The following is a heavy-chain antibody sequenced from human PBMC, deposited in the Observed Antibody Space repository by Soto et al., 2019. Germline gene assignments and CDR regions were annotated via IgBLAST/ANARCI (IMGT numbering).Heavy chain of an antibody. D-gene: IGHD3-22*01. CDR3: ARGEPYYYDSSGYIFDY. J-gene: IGHJ4*02. CDR2: INPSGGST. CDR1: GYTFTSYY. V-gene: IGHV1-46*01. Sequence: ASVKVSCKASGYTFTSYYMHWVRQAPGQGLEWMGIINPSGGSTSYAQKFQGRVTMTRDTSTSTVYMELSSLRSEDTAVYYCARGEPYYYDSSGYIFDYWGQGTLVTVSS.